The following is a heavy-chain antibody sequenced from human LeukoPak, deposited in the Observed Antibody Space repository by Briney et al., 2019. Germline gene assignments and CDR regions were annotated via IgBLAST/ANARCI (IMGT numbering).Heavy chain of an antibody. V-gene: IGHV3-7*01. J-gene: IGHJ4*02. CDR1: GFTFNSYA. D-gene: IGHD3-3*01. CDR3: ATDRGWRTSGYYLYYFEY. Sequence: GGSLRLSCAASGFTFNSYAIHWVRQAPGKGLEWVASIKHDGSEKYYVDSVRGRFTISRDNTMNSLYLQMSSLRAEDTAVYYCATDRGWRTSGYYLYYFEYWGQGTLVTYSS. CDR2: IKHDGSEK.